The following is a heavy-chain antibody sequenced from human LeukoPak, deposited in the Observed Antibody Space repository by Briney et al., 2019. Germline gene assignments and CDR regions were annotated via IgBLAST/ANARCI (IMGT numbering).Heavy chain of an antibody. V-gene: IGHV3-15*01. J-gene: IGHJ4*02. D-gene: IGHD1-26*01. CDR3: TTAAYAKGIVGATGRDY. Sequence: GGSLRLSCAASGFTFTNAWMSWVRQAPGKGLEWVGCIKSKTDGGTTDYSAPVKGRFTISRDDSKNTLYLQMNSLRTEDTAVYYCTTAAYAKGIVGATGRDYWGQGTLVTVSS. CDR2: IKSKTDGGTT. CDR1: GFTFTNAW.